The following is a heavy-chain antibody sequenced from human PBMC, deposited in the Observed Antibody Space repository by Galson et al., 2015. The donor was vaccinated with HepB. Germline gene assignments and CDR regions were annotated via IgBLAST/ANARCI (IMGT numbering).Heavy chain of an antibody. Sequence: SLRLSCAASGFTFNTYGMHWVRQAPGKGLEWVAVIWYDGSKKYYADSVKGRFTISRDNSKNTLYLQVNSLRAEDTAVYYCARASLRRNFDYWGHGTLVTVSS. CDR2: IWYDGSKK. J-gene: IGHJ4*01. V-gene: IGHV3-33*01. CDR1: GFTFNTYG. CDR3: ARASLRRNFDY. D-gene: IGHD3-10*01.